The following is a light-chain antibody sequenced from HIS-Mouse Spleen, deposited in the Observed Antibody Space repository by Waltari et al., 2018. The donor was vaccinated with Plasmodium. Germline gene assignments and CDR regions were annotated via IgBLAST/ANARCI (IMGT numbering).Light chain of an antibody. J-gene: IGLJ3*02. CDR1: ALPNKY. CDR3: YSTDSSGNHRV. V-gene: IGLV3-10*01. Sequence: SYELTQPPSVSVSPGQTARLTCSGDALPNKYAYWYQQKSGQAPVLVIDEDSKRPSGIPERFSGSSSGTMATLTISGAQVEDEADYYCYSTDSSGNHRVFGGGTKLTVL. CDR2: EDS.